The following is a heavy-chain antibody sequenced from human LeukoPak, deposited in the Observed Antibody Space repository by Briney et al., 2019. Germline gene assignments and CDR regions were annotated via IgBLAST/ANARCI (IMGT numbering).Heavy chain of an antibody. D-gene: IGHD2-15*01. CDR3: ARTDIGHYYYYYLDV. Sequence: ASVKVSCKTSGYTFTSYGISWVRQAPGQGLEWMGWISTYNGNTNHAQKFQGRVTMTTDTSTSTAYMELRSLRSDDTAVYYCARTDIGHYYYYYLDVWGKGTTVTVSS. J-gene: IGHJ6*03. CDR1: GYTFTSYG. V-gene: IGHV1-18*01. CDR2: ISTYNGNT.